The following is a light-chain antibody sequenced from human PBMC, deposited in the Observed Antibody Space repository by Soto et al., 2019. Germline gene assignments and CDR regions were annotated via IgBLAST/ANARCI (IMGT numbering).Light chain of an antibody. V-gene: IGKV1-39*01. Sequence: DIQMTQSPSSLSASVGDRVTITCRASQSISSSLNWYQQKPGKAPNLLIYAASSLQSGVPARFSGSGGSGTYFTLAISSLQPEDSATYCCHQSYSTLYTCGQGTKMEIK. CDR3: HQSYSTLYT. CDR2: AAS. J-gene: IGKJ2*01. CDR1: QSISSS.